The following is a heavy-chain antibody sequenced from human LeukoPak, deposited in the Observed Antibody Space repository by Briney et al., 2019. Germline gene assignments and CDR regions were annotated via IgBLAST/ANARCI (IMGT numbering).Heavy chain of an antibody. CDR3: ARSDRYCSSTSCYAGPDY. D-gene: IGHD2-2*01. CDR2: ISSSSSYI. Sequence: GGSLRLSCAASGFTFSSYSMNWVRQAPGKGLEWVSSISSSSSYIYYADSVKGRFTISRDNAKNSLYLQMNSLRAEDTAVYYCARSDRYCSSTSCYAGPDYWGQGTLVTVSS. J-gene: IGHJ4*02. CDR1: GFTFSSYS. V-gene: IGHV3-21*01.